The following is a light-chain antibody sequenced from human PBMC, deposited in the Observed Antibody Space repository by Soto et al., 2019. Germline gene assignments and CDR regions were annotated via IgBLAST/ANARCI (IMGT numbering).Light chain of an antibody. J-gene: IGKJ1*01. CDR2: DAS. V-gene: IGKV3-11*01. Sequence: EMVLTQSPGTLSLSPGERATLSCRASQSISSYLAWYQQKPGQAPRLLIYDASNRATGIPARFSGRGSGTEFTLTISSLQPDDFATYYCQQYNTFWTFGQGTKVDIK. CDR1: QSISSY. CDR3: QQYNTFWT.